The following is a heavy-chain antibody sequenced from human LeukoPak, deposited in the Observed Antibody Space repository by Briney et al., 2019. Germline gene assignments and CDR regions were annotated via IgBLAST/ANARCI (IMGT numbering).Heavy chain of an antibody. J-gene: IGHJ4*02. CDR2: ISGSGGST. D-gene: IGHD5-18*01. V-gene: IGHV3-23*01. CDR3: ARSWIQLWLQAYYFDY. CDR1: GFTFSIYA. Sequence: GGSLRLSCAASGFTFSIYAMSWVRQAPGKGLEWVSAISGSGGSTYYADSVKGRFTISRDNSKNTLYLQMNSLRAEDTAVYYCARSWIQLWLQAYYFDYWGQGTLVTVSS.